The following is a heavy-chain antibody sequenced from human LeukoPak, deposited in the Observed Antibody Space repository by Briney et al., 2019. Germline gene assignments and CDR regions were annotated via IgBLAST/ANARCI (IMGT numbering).Heavy chain of an antibody. CDR1: GGSVSSGGYY. J-gene: IGHJ4*02. V-gene: IGHV4-30-4*01. Sequence: SETLSLTCTVSGGSVSSGGYYWSWIRQPPGKGLEWIGYIYYSGSTYYNPSLKSRVTIPVDTSKNQFSLKLSSVTAADTAVYYCARDHRITGTTDWGQGTLVTVSS. CDR3: ARDHRITGTTD. D-gene: IGHD1-7*01. CDR2: IYYSGST.